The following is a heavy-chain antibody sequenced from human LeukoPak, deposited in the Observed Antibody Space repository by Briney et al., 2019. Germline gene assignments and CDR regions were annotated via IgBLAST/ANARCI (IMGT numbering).Heavy chain of an antibody. J-gene: IGHJ4*02. Sequence: GRSLRLSCAASAFTLYNYGIHWVRQPPGKGLEWVAVMSSGGGNRFYADSVKGRFTISRDNSKNTVYLQMNSLRGEDTAVYYCARQSEYGDYGEFYFDFWGQGTLVTVSS. CDR3: ARQSEYGDYGEFYFDF. V-gene: IGHV3-30-3*01. CDR2: MSSGGGNR. CDR1: AFTLYNYG. D-gene: IGHD4-17*01.